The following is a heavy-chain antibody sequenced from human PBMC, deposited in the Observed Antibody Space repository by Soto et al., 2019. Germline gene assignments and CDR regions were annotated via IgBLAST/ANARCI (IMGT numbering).Heavy chain of an antibody. CDR3: AREKDYYYSGMDV. J-gene: IGHJ6*02. CDR1: GGSISGHY. Sequence: SETLSLTCNVSGGSISGHYWTWIRQPAGKGLEYIGRIYSSGTTDYNPSLESQVTMSVDTSKKSFSLKLTSVTAADTAVYYCAREKDYYYSGMDVWGQGTTVTVSS. CDR2: IYSSGTT. V-gene: IGHV4-4*07.